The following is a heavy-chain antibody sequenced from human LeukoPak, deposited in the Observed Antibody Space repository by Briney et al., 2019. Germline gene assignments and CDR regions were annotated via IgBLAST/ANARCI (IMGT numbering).Heavy chain of an antibody. CDR3: ARESDSGKDFDC. CDR2: INPSGSST. J-gene: IGHJ4*02. V-gene: IGHV1-46*01. D-gene: IGHD1-26*01. Sequence: GASVKVSCKASGYTFTNYYIHWVRQAPGQGLEWMGIINPSGSSTSYAQKFQGRVTMTRDTSTITVYMELNSLGSEDTAVYYCARESDSGKDFDCWGQGTLVTVSS. CDR1: GYTFTNYY.